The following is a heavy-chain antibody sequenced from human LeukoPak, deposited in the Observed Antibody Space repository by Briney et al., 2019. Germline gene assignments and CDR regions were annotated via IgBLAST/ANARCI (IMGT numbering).Heavy chain of an antibody. D-gene: IGHD2-2*01. J-gene: IGHJ4*02. CDR2: INPYSGGT. CDR3: VRDRTKYCSSTSCPLDY. CDR1: GYTFTGYY. Sequence: ASVKVSCKASGYTFTGYYMHWVRQAPGQGLEWMGWINPYSGGTNYAQKFQGRVTMTRDTSISTAYMELSRLRSDDTAVYYCVRDRTKYCSSTSCPLDYWGQGTLVTVSS. V-gene: IGHV1-2*02.